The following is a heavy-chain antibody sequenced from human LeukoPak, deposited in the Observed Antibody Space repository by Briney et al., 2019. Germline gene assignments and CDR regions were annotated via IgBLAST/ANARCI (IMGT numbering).Heavy chain of an antibody. Sequence: ASETLSLTCTVSGGSISSYYWSWIRQPPGKGLKGMGYISYSGSTNYNPSLKSRVTISVDTSKNQFSLKLSSVTAADTAVYYCARQDGDYLIRGAFDIWGQGTMVTVSS. V-gene: IGHV4-59*08. CDR3: ARQDGDYLIRGAFDI. D-gene: IGHD4-17*01. CDR2: ISYSGST. CDR1: GGSISSYY. J-gene: IGHJ3*02.